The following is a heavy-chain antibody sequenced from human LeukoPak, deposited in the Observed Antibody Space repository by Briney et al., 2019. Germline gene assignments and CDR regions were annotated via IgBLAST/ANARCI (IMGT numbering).Heavy chain of an antibody. CDR1: GFTVSSYE. J-gene: IGHJ4*02. Sequence: GGSLRLSCAASGFTVSSYEMNWVRQAPGKGLECVSYISSGGSSTYYADSVKGRFTISRDNANNSLYLQMNSLRAEDTAVYYCARDRSSMIRGDLDYWGQGTLVTVSS. CDR3: ARDRSSMIRGDLDY. CDR2: ISSGGSST. V-gene: IGHV3-48*03. D-gene: IGHD3-10*01.